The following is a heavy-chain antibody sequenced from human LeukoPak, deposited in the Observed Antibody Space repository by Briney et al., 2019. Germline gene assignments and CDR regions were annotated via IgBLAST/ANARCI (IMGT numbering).Heavy chain of an antibody. J-gene: IGHJ4*02. D-gene: IGHD3-3*02. CDR3: ARVRLADERAWAY. CDR2: ITPKSGDT. CDR1: GYTFSDFY. V-gene: IGHV1-2*02. Sequence: EASVKVSCKASGYTFSDFYIHWVRQAPGKGLEYVGWITPKSGDTYSPQRFQGRVTMTRDASISTAYMELSSLRSDDTAVYFCARVRLADERAWAYWGQGTLVTVSS.